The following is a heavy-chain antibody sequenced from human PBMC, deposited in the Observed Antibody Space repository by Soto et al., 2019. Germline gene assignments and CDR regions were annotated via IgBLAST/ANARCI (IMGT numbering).Heavy chain of an antibody. V-gene: IGHV3-23*01. CDR1: GFTFSNYD. J-gene: IGHJ4*02. Sequence: EVLLLESGGGLVQPGGSLRLSCAASGFTFSNYDMGWVRQAPGKGLELASFISGNGGGPYYADSVKGLFAISRDNAENTQYLQMNSLRVEDTAVYYCAKLQSWRALDYCGQGTLVPVSS. CDR3: AKLQSWRALDY. D-gene: IGHD6-13*01. CDR2: ISGNGGGP.